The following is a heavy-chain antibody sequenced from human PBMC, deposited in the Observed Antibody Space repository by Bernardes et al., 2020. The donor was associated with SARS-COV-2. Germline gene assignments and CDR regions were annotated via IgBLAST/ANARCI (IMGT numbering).Heavy chain of an antibody. V-gene: IGHV3-30-3*01. CDR2: ISIAGIYK. Sequence: GGSLRLSCAASGFAFSDYAMAWVRQAPGKGLEWVAIISIAGIYKHYADSVKGRFTISRDTSKNTLFLLMNSLRPDDTAVYYCARDSDFSSGHDYFDYWGQGTLVTVSS. CDR1: GFAFSDYA. J-gene: IGHJ4*02. CDR3: ARDSDFSSGHDYFDY. D-gene: IGHD3-3*01.